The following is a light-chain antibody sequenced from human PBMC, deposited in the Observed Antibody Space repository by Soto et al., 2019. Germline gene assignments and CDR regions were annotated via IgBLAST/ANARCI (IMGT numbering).Light chain of an antibody. CDR2: NDN. Sequence: QSVLTQPPSASRTPGQRVTISCSGSSSNIGSQTVDWYQQLPRTAPKLIIYNDNQRPSGVPDRLSGSKSGTSASLAISGLQAEDEADYYCAAWDDSLNGVVFGGGTKLTVL. J-gene: IGLJ2*01. V-gene: IGLV1-44*01. CDR3: AAWDDSLNGVV. CDR1: SSNIGSQT.